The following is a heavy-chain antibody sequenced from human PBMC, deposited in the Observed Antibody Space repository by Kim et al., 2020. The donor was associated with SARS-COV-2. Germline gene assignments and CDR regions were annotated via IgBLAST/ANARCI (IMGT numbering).Heavy chain of an antibody. CDR2: IKQDGSEK. Sequence: GGSLRLSCAASGFTFSSYWMSWVRQAPGKGLEWVANIKQDGSEKYYVDSVKGRFTISRDNAKNSLYLQMNSLRAEDTAVYYCARVSGSQGIAAAGTFSSVLDWYFDLWGRGTLVTVSS. CDR1: GFTFSSYW. CDR3: ARVSGSQGIAAAGTFSSVLDWYFDL. V-gene: IGHV3-7*03. D-gene: IGHD6-13*01. J-gene: IGHJ2*01.